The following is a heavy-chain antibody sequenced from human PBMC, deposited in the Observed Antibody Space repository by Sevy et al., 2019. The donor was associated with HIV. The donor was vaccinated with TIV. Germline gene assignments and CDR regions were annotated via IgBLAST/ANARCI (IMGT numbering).Heavy chain of an antibody. CDR2: IHYSGST. Sequence: SETLSLTCTVSGGSISSSSFYWGWIRQPPGKGLEWIGSIHYSGSTYNNPSLKSRVTISVDTSKNQFYLKLTSVTAADTSISYCARLFLGGDVKDYWGQGTLVTVSS. CDR1: GGSISSSSFY. CDR3: ARLFLGGDVKDY. J-gene: IGHJ4*02. V-gene: IGHV4-39*01. D-gene: IGHD3-16*01.